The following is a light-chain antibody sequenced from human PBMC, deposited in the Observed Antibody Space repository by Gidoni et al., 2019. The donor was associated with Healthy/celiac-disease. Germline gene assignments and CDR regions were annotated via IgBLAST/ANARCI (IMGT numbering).Light chain of an antibody. CDR1: QSISSY. CDR2: AAS. Sequence: DIQMTQSPSSLSASVGDRVTITCRARQSISSYLNWYQQKPGKAPQLLIYAASSLQSGVPSRFSGSGSGTDFTLTISSLQAEDVATYYCQQSYSTPLTFGGGTKVEIK. J-gene: IGKJ4*01. V-gene: IGKV1-39*01. CDR3: QQSYSTPLT.